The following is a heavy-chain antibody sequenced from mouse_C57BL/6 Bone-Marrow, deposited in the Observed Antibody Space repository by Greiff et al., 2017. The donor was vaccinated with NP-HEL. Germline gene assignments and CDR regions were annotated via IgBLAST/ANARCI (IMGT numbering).Heavy chain of an antibody. D-gene: IGHD2-2*01. V-gene: IGHV5-9-1*02. J-gene: IGHJ3*01. Sequence: EVKLMESGEGLVKPGGSLKLSCAASGFTFSSYAMSWVRQTPEKRLEWVAYISSGGDYIYYADTVKGRFTISRDNARNTLYLQMSSLKSEDTAMYYCTRDPEVTRGFAYWGQGTLVTVSA. CDR1: GFTFSSYA. CDR3: TRDPEVTRGFAY. CDR2: ISSGGDYI.